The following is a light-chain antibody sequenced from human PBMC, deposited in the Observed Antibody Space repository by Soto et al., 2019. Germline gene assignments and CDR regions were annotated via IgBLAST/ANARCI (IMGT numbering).Light chain of an antibody. CDR1: QSVSNSY. CDR3: QQYVTSSPRT. CDR2: GIS. J-gene: IGKJ1*01. V-gene: IGKV3-20*01. Sequence: EIVLTQSPGTLSLSPGERATLSCRAGQSVSNSYLAWYQQKPGQAPRLLMYGISRRATGIPDRFSGSGSGTDFTLTITRLEPEDFAVYYCQQYVTSSPRTFGQGTKVDIK.